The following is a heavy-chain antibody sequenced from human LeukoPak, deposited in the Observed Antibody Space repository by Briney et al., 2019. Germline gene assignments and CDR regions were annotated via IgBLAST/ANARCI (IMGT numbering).Heavy chain of an antibody. Sequence: ASVKVSCKASGYTFTGYYMHWVPQAPGQGLEWMGRINPNSGGTNYAQKFQGRVTMTRDTSISTAYMELSRLRSDDTAVYYCAIPWRYSSSWPFDYWGQGTLVTVSS. CDR2: INPNSGGT. D-gene: IGHD6-13*01. CDR3: AIPWRYSSSWPFDY. J-gene: IGHJ4*02. CDR1: GYTFTGYY. V-gene: IGHV1-2*06.